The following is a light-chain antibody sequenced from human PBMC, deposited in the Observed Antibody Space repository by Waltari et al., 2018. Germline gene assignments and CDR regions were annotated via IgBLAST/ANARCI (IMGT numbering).Light chain of an antibody. V-gene: IGLV2-14*01. CDR1: SSDVGGYHY. Sequence: QSALTQPASVSGSPGQSITISCTGTSSDVGGYHYVSWYQQHPGKAPKLIIYEVTNRPSGVSNRFSGSKSGNTASLTISGLQAEDEADYSCSSYTSSSTFSVVFGGGTKLTVL. CDR3: SSYTSSSTFSVV. CDR2: EVT. J-gene: IGLJ2*01.